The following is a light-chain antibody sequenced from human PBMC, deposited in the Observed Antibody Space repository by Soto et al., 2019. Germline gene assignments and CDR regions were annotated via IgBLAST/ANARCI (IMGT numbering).Light chain of an antibody. CDR3: QQYNTWLWT. CDR2: GAS. J-gene: IGKJ1*01. V-gene: IGKV3-15*01. CDR1: QSINAH. Sequence: EVVMTQSPATLSVSPGERVTLSCRASQSINAHSAWYQQKPGQAPRLLIHGASTRATGIPARFSGSGFGTEFILTISSLQSEDFAVYYCQQYNTWLWTFGQGTKVEIQ.